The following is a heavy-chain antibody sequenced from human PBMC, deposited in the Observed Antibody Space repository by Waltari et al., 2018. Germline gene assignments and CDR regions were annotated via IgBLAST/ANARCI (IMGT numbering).Heavy chain of an antibody. J-gene: IGHJ3*02. V-gene: IGHV4-38-2*01. CDR1: GYSISSGYY. CDR2: IYHSGRT. D-gene: IGHD2-21*02. Sequence: QVQLQESGPGLVKPSETLSLTCAVSGYSISSGYYWGWIRQPPGKGLEWIGSIYHSGRTYNNPPLKSRATISVDTANNQFSLKLSSGTAADTAVYDCARELSVVTLGYDAVDIWGQGTMVTVSS. CDR3: ARELSVVTLGYDAVDI.